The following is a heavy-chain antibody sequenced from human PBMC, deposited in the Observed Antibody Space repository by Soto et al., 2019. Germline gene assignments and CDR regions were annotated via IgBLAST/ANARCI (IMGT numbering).Heavy chain of an antibody. J-gene: IGHJ6*03. CDR1: GGSFSGYY. V-gene: IGHV4-34*01. CDR2: INHSGST. CDR3: ARLTIFGVVSYYYSTDV. D-gene: IGHD3-3*01. Sequence: SETLSLTCAVYGGSFSGYYWSWIRQPPGKGLEWIGEINHSGSTNYNPSLKSRVTISVDTSKNQFSLKLSSVTAADTAVYYCARLTIFGVVSYYYSTDVWGKGTTVTVSS.